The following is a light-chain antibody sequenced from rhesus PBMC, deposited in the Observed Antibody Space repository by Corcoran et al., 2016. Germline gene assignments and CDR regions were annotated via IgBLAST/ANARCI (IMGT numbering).Light chain of an antibody. Sequence: DIQMTQSPSSLSASVGDRVTITCQASQGITNNLAWYQQQPGKVPKVLIEAASTLQSGVPSRCRGSGSCTYFTLTIISLQPEDFATYYCPQGYAFPLTFGVGTKVEIK. CDR2: AAS. V-gene: IGKV1S17*01. J-gene: IGKJ4*01. CDR1: QGITNN. CDR3: PQGYAFPLT.